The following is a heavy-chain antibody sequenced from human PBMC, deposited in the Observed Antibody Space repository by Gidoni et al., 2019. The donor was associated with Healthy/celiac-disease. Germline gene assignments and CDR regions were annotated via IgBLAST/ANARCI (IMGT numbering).Heavy chain of an antibody. CDR3: ARGAYCSGGICGSYYYYGMDV. D-gene: IGHD2-15*01. Sequence: QAQLQQWGAGLLKPSETLSLTCAVHAGSFSGYYWTWIRQPPGKGLEWLGEINHSGSNNYTPSLKGRVTISVDTSNNQFSLKLSSVTAADTAVYYCARGAYCSGGICGSYYYYGMDVWGHGTTVTVSS. CDR1: AGSFSGYY. V-gene: IGHV4-34*01. J-gene: IGHJ6*02. CDR2: INHSGSN.